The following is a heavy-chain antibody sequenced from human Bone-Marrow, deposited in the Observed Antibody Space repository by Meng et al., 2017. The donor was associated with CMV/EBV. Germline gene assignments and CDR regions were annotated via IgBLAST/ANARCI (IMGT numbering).Heavy chain of an antibody. J-gene: IGHJ6*02. CDR1: GGSISSSNW. V-gene: IGHV4-4*02. CDR3: ARELRPYGMDV. CDR2: IYHSGST. Sequence: SETLSLTCAVSGGSISSSNWWSWVRQPPGKGLEWIGEIYHSGSTNYNPSLKSRFTISVDKSKDQFSQKLSSVTAADTAVYYCARELRPYGMDVWGQGTTVTVSS.